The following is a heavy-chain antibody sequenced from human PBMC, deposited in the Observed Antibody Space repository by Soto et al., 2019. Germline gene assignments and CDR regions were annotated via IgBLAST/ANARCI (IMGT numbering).Heavy chain of an antibody. CDR1: SYTFKSKG. V-gene: IGHV1-18*01. D-gene: IGHD5-12*01. J-gene: IGHJ4*01. Sequence: GASVKVSCKAPSYTFKSKGMSLLRHSPGQRLEWMGWISAYNGNTNYAQKLQGRVTMTRDTSTSTVYMELSSLRSEDTAVYYCARDKALVEMAPKPYFAYRGHGTLVTVSS. CDR3: ARDKALVEMAPKPYFAY. CDR2: ISAYNGNT.